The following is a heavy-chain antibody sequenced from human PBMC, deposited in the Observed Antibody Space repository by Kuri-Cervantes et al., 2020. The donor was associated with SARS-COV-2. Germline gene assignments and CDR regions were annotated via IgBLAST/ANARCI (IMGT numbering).Heavy chain of an antibody. V-gene: IGHV1-69*06. Sequence: SVKVSCKASGGTFSSYAITWVRQAPGQGLEWMGGIIPFFGTANYAQKFQGRVTITADKSTSTAYMELSSLRSEDTAVYYCASPRRNYYDSSGYYFWGFDYWGQGTLVTVSS. CDR1: GGTFSSYA. D-gene: IGHD3-22*01. J-gene: IGHJ4*02. CDR2: IIPFFGTA. CDR3: ASPRRNYYDSSGYYFWGFDY.